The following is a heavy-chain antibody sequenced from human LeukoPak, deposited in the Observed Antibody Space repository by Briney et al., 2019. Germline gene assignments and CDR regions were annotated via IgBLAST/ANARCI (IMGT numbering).Heavy chain of an antibody. D-gene: IGHD3-22*01. V-gene: IGHV3-23*01. CDR3: ARDLDYDSSGYYSDWVPHFGY. CDR2: ISGSGGST. Sequence: GGSLRLSCAASGFTFSSYAMSWVRQAPGKGLEWVSAISGSGGSTYYADSVKGRFTISRDNSKNTLCLQMNSLRAEDTAVYYCARDLDYDSSGYYSDWVPHFGYWGQGTLVTVSS. J-gene: IGHJ4*02. CDR1: GFTFSSYA.